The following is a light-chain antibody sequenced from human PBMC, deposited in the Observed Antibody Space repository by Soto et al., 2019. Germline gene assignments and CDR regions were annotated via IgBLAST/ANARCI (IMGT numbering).Light chain of an antibody. Sequence: QSVLTQPPSVSGSPGHSVTISCTGTSSDVGSYNRVSWYQQPPGTAPKLMIYEVSDRPSGVPDRFSGSKSGNTASLTISGLQAEDEADYYCSSYTSSTYYVFGTGTKVPV. CDR3: SSYTSSTYYV. CDR2: EVS. CDR1: SSDVGSYNR. V-gene: IGLV2-18*02. J-gene: IGLJ1*01.